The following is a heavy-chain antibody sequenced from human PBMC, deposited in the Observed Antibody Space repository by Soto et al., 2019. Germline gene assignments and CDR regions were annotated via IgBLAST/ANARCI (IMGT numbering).Heavy chain of an antibody. Sequence: EVQLLESGGGLVQPGGSLRLSCAASGFTFSNYAMTWVRQAPGKGLEWVSAISSRVTGTYYADSVKGSFTISRDNYKNTLYLQLNRLRAEDTALYYCTKDSLRASDYWGQGTLVTVSS. J-gene: IGHJ4*02. V-gene: IGHV3-23*01. CDR1: GFTFSNYA. CDR2: ISSRVTGT. CDR3: TKDSLRASDY.